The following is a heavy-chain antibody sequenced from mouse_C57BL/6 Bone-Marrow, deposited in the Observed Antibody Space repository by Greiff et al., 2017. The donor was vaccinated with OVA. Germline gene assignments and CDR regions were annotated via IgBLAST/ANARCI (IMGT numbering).Heavy chain of an antibody. D-gene: IGHD1-1*01. J-gene: IGHJ1*03. CDR3: TSTTVVESGNWYFDV. V-gene: IGHV14-4*01. CDR1: GFNIKDDY. CDR2: IDPENGDT. Sequence: EVQLQQSGAELVRPGASVKLSCTASGFNIKDDYMHWVKQRPEQGLEWIGWIDPENGDTEYASKFQGKATITADTSSNTAYLQLSSLTSEDTAVYYCTSTTVVESGNWYFDVWGTGTTVTVSS.